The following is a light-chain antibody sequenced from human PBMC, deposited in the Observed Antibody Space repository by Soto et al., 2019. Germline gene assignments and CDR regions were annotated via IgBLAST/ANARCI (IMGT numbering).Light chain of an antibody. CDR2: GAS. Sequence: EIVMTQSPATLSVSPGERATLSCRASQSVSSNLAWYQQKPGQAPRLLIYGASTRATGIPARFSGSGSGTEFNLTISSLQSEDCAVYYCQQYNKWPPYTFGQGTKLEIK. CDR3: QQYNKWPPYT. CDR1: QSVSSN. V-gene: IGKV3-15*01. J-gene: IGKJ2*01.